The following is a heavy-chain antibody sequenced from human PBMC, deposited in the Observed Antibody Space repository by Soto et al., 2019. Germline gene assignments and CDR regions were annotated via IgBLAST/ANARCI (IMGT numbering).Heavy chain of an antibody. D-gene: IGHD4-4*01. J-gene: IGHJ4*02. CDR1: GGSISSRTFW. V-gene: IGHV4-39*01. Sequence: QLQLQESGPGLVKPSETLSLTCSVSGGSISSRTFWWAWIRQPPGKGLEWIGDMYYSGSSYSSPSLKILVTLSVDTCKNQLSLKLNSVTAADTAVYYCARHPRDDYNYGGSGIFDYWGQGTLVTVSS. CDR2: MYYSGSS. CDR3: ARHPRDDYNYGGSGIFDY.